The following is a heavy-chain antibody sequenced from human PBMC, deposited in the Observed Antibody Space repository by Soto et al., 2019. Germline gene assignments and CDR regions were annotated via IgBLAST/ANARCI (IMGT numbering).Heavy chain of an antibody. Sequence: ASVKVSCKASGYTFTSYYMHWVRQAPGQGLEWMGIINPSGGSTSYAQKFQGRVTMTRDTSTSTVYMELSSLRSEDTAVYYCARVARSGNWNPAGLVNLYYYGMDVWGQGTTVTVSS. CDR1: GYTFTSYY. J-gene: IGHJ6*02. D-gene: IGHD1-20*01. CDR2: INPSGGST. V-gene: IGHV1-46*01. CDR3: ARVARSGNWNPAGLVNLYYYGMDV.